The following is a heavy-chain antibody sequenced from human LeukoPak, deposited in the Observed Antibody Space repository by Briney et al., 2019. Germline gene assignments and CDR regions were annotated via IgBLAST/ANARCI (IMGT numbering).Heavy chain of an antibody. CDR1: GFSFSNHG. Sequence: GGSLRLSCVASGFSFSNHGMHWVRQAPGKGLEWVSVIARDGGAKFYADSVKGRFTLSRDNSKNMFFLQMNFLTVEDTAIYYCAREAAWGQWYFDHWGQGTPVTVSS. V-gene: IGHV3-30*03. CDR3: AREAAWGQWYFDH. J-gene: IGHJ4*02. D-gene: IGHD6-19*01. CDR2: IARDGGAK.